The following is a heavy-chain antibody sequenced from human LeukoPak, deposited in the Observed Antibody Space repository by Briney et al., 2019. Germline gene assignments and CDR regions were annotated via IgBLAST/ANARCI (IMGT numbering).Heavy chain of an antibody. V-gene: IGHV3-53*01. Sequence: QPGGSLRLSCAASGFTVSSNYMSWVRQAPGKGLEWVSVIYSGGSTYYADSVKGRFTISRDNSKNTLYLQMNSLRAEDTAVYYCARAVGGYYDSSGYYSADAFDIWGQGTMVTVSP. CDR3: ARAVGGYYDSSGYYSADAFDI. CDR1: GFTVSSNY. CDR2: IYSGGST. J-gene: IGHJ3*02. D-gene: IGHD3-22*01.